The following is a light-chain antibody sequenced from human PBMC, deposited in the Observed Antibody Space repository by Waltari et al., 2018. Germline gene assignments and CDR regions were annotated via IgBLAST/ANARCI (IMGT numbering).Light chain of an antibody. Sequence: DIQMTQSPSSVSASVGDRVTISCRASQGIGTWLAWYQQKPGKAPNLLIHGASSLQSGVPSRFSGSGSGTEFTLTINGLQPEDFATYYCQQTDSFPLTFGGGTKVEMK. CDR2: GAS. J-gene: IGKJ4*01. V-gene: IGKV1-12*01. CDR3: QQTDSFPLT. CDR1: QGIGTW.